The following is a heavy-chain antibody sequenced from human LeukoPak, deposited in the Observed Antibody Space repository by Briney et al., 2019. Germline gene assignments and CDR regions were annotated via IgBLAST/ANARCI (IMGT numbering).Heavy chain of an antibody. CDR2: ISYDGSNK. CDR3: ARDLVAYWAGPLDY. D-gene: IGHD2-8*02. Sequence: TGGSLRLSCAASEFTFSRYAIHWVRQAPGKGLEWVAVISYDGSNKYYADSVKGRFTISRDNSKNTLYLQMNNLLTEDTAMYYCARDLVAYWAGPLDYWGQGTLVTVSS. V-gene: IGHV3-30-3*01. CDR1: EFTFSRYA. J-gene: IGHJ4*02.